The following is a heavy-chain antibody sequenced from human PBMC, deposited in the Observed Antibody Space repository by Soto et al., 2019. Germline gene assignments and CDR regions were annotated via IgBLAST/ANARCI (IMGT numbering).Heavy chain of an antibody. CDR1: GGSFSGYY. D-gene: IGHD6-13*01. V-gene: IGHV4-34*01. Sequence: QVQLQQWGAGLLKPSETLSLTCAVYGGSFSGYYWSWIRQPPGKGLEWIGEINHSGSTNYNPSLKSRVTISVDTSKNQFSLKLSSVTAADTAVYYCARDNGIAAAAVDYWGQGTLVTVSS. CDR3: ARDNGIAAAAVDY. J-gene: IGHJ4*02. CDR2: INHSGST.